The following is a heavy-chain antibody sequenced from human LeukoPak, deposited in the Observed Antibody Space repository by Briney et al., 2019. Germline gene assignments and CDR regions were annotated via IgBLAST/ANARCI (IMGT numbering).Heavy chain of an antibody. D-gene: IGHD3-10*01. CDR1: GFTFSNFA. Sequence: GGSLRLSCAASGFTFSNFAMHWVRQAPGKGLEWVPFISYDESHKYYVDSVKGRFTISRDNSKGTLYLQMNSLRDEDTALYYCVREGYGSGSYGFDSWGQGTLVTVSA. V-gene: IGHV3-30*03. CDR2: ISYDESHK. J-gene: IGHJ5*01. CDR3: VREGYGSGSYGFDS.